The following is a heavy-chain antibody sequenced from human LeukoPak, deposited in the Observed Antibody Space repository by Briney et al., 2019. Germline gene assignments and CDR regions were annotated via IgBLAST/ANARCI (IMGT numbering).Heavy chain of an antibody. D-gene: IGHD6-13*01. Sequence: GGSLGLSCAASGFTFSTYWMSWVRQAPGKGLEWVANIKQDGSEKYYLDSVKGQFTISRDNAKNSLYLQMNSLRAEDTAVYFCTREAAAGIDYWGQGTLVTVSS. CDR1: GFTFSTYW. J-gene: IGHJ4*02. CDR3: TREAAAGIDY. V-gene: IGHV3-7*01. CDR2: IKQDGSEK.